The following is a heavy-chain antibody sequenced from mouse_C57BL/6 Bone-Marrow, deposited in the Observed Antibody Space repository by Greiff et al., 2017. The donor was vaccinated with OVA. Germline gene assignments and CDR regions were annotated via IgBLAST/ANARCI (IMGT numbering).Heavy chain of an antibody. CDR2: IHPNSGST. J-gene: IGHJ2*01. CDR1: GYTFTSYW. Sequence: QVHVKQSGAELVKPGASVKLSCKASGYTFTSYWMHWVKQRPGQGLEWIGMIHPNSGSTNYNEKFKSKATLTVDKSSSTAYMQLSSLTSEDSAVYYCARTGIYYYGSSDYWGQGTTLTVSS. D-gene: IGHD1-1*01. V-gene: IGHV1-64*01. CDR3: ARTGIYYYGSSDY.